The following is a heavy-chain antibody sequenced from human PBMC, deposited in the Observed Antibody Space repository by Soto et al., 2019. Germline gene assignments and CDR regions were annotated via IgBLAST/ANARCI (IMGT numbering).Heavy chain of an antibody. CDR2: VYDGEFDT. CDR3: ARHVSVENSYGSNRRNPPYYYYGMDV. V-gene: IGHV5-51*01. J-gene: IGHJ6*02. CDR1: GYGFIISV. D-gene: IGHD5-18*01. Sequence: XEPQNISSNACGYGFIISVLGMVRKMGGEGLWRVGFVYDGEFDTRYNPSFQGDSAISADKSISTAYLQWSSLKASDTAMYYCARHVSVENSYGSNRRNPPYYYYGMDVWGQGTPVTVSS.